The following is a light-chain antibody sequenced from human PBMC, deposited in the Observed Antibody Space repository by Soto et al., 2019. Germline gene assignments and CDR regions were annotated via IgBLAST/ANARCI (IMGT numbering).Light chain of an antibody. CDR2: VAS. V-gene: IGKV3-15*01. CDR1: QSVSSN. J-gene: IGKJ4*01. CDR3: QQYNVWPLT. Sequence: EIVMTQSPATLSVSPGERANLSCRASQSVSSNFAWYQQKPGQTPKLLIYVASTRATGIPARFSGSGSGTEFALAIGSLQSEDFAGYYGQQYNVWPLTFGGGTKVEFK.